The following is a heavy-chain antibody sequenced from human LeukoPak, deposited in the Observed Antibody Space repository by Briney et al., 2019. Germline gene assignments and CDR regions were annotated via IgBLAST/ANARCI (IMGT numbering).Heavy chain of an antibody. CDR1: GFTFSDNY. Sequence: GGSLRLSCAASGFTFSDNYMSWIRQAPGKGLEWVANIKQDGSEKYYVDSVKGRFTISRDNAKNSLYLQMNSLRAEDTAVYYCASTRKGGVPSFDYWGQGNLVTVSS. D-gene: IGHD3-16*01. J-gene: IGHJ4*02. CDR2: IKQDGSEK. V-gene: IGHV3-7*01. CDR3: ASTRKGGVPSFDY.